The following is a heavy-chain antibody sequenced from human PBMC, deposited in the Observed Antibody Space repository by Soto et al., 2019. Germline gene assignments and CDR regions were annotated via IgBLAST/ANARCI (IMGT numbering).Heavy chain of an antibody. CDR3: AKGSPPTPLRYLGGGHMDV. CDR1: GFTFSSYA. CDR2: ISGSGGST. D-gene: IGHD3-9*01. J-gene: IGHJ6*02. Sequence: EVQLLESGGGLVQPGGSLRLSCAASGFTFSSYAMSWVRQAPGKGLEWVSAISGSGGSTYYADSVKGRFTISRDNSKNTLYLQMNSLRAEDTAVYYCAKGSPPTPLRYLGGGHMDVWGQGTTVTVSS. V-gene: IGHV3-23*01.